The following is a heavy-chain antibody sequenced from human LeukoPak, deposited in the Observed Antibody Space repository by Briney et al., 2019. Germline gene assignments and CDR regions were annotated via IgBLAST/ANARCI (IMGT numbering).Heavy chain of an antibody. CDR1: GYTFTSYY. D-gene: IGHD4-23*01. V-gene: IGHV1-46*01. CDR3: ARASRVTPFDP. J-gene: IGHJ5*02. CDR2: INPSGGST. Sequence: ASVKVSCKASGYTFTSYYMHWVRHAPGQGLEWMGIINPSGGSTSYAQKFQGRVTMTRDMSTSTVYMELSSLRSEDTAVYYCARASRVTPFDPWGQGTLVTVSS.